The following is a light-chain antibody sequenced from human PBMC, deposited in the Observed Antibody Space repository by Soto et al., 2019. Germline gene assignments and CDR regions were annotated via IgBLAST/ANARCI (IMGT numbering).Light chain of an antibody. Sequence: EIVMTQSPATLSVSPGERATVSCRASQSVSSNLAWYQQKPGQAPRLLIYGASTRATGIPARFSGIGSGTEFTLTIGSLQSEDFAVYYCQQYKNWPRTFGQGNKLEIK. J-gene: IGKJ2*01. CDR3: QQYKNWPRT. V-gene: IGKV3-15*01. CDR2: GAS. CDR1: QSVSSN.